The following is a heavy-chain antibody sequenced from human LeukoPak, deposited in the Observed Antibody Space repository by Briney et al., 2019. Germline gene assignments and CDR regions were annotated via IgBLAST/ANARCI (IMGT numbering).Heavy chain of an antibody. CDR2: INWNGGST. J-gene: IGHJ6*03. D-gene: IGHD2-15*01. CDR3: AKGYCSGGSCYSYMDV. CDR1: GFTFDDYG. V-gene: IGHV3-20*04. Sequence: GGSLRLSCAASGFTFDDYGMTWVRQAPGKGLEWVSGINWNGGSTGYADSVKGRFTISRDNAENSLYLQMNSLRTEDTALYYCAKGYCSGGSCYSYMDVWGKGTTVTISS.